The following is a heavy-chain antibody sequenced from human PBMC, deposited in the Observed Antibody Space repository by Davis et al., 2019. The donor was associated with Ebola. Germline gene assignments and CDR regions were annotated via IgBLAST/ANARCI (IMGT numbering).Heavy chain of an antibody. V-gene: IGHV3-74*01. Sequence: HTGGSLRLSCVASGFTFSNYWMHWVRQAPGKGLVWVSRINSDGSSTSYADSVKGRFTISRDNAKNTLYLQMSSLRAEDTAVYYCARDRGRGNNWSYDFDFWGQGSLVTVSS. D-gene: IGHD1-1*01. CDR1: GFTFSNYW. J-gene: IGHJ4*02. CDR2: INSDGSST. CDR3: ARDRGRGNNWSYDFDF.